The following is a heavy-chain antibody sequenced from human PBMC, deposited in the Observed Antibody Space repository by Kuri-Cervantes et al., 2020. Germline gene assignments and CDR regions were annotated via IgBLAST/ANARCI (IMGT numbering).Heavy chain of an antibody. J-gene: IGHJ4*02. Sequence: ASVKVSCKASGYTFTSYGISWVRQAPGQGLEWMGWISAYNGDTNYAQKLQGRVTMTTDTSTSTAYMELRSLRSDDTAVYYCARDGGYDYVWGNYRHLDYRGQGTLVTVSS. D-gene: IGHD3-16*02. CDR1: GYTFTSYG. CDR3: ARDGGYDYVWGNYRHLDY. CDR2: ISAYNGDT. V-gene: IGHV1-18*01.